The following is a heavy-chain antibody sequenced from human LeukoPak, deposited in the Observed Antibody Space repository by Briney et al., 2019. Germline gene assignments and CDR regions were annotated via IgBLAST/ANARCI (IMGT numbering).Heavy chain of an antibody. D-gene: IGHD5-24*01. V-gene: IGHV1-69*13. Sequence: SVKVSCKASGGTFSSYAISWVRQAPGQGLEWMGGIIPIFGTANYAQKFQGRVTITADESTSTAYMELSSLRSEDTAVYYCARDSSGMATIRGDAFDIWGQGTMVTVSS. J-gene: IGHJ3*02. CDR3: ARDSSGMATIRGDAFDI. CDR1: GGTFSSYA. CDR2: IIPIFGTA.